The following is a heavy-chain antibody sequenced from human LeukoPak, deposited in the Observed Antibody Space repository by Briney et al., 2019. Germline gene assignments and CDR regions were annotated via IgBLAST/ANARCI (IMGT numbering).Heavy chain of an antibody. J-gene: IGHJ4*02. CDR3: ATYMLRDNWNVHTFDS. CDR1: GGTFSSHA. Sequence: GASVKVSCKASGGTFSSHAISWARQAPGQGLEWVGGLIPVFGTTNYAEKFQGRVTITTDESTRTSYMELRSLKSDDTAVYYCATYMLRDNWNVHTFDSWGQGTLVTVSS. V-gene: IGHV1-69*05. D-gene: IGHD1-1*01. CDR2: LIPVFGTT.